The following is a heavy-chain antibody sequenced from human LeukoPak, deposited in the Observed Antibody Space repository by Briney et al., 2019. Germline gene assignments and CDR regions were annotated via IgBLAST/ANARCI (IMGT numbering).Heavy chain of an antibody. Sequence: SETLSLTCTVSGGSISSSSYYWGWIRQPPGKGLEWIASIYYSGSTYYNPSLKSRVTISVDTSKNQFSLKLSSVTAADTAVYYCARHRLGSYYDWGYWGQGTLVTVSS. CDR1: GGSISSSSYY. D-gene: IGHD1-26*01. V-gene: IGHV4-39*01. CDR2: IYYSGST. CDR3: ARHRLGSYYDWGY. J-gene: IGHJ4*02.